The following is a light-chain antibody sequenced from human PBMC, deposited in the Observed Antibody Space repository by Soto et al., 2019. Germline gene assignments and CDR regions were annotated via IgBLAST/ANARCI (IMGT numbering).Light chain of an antibody. CDR2: GAS. CDR1: QSVSSSY. Sequence: EIVLTQSPGTLYLSPGERATLSCRASQSVSSSYLAWYQQKPGQAPRLLIYGASSRATGIPEMFSGSGSGTDSPLTISRVEPDDFAVYCCQQCGRPPRKFGGGTKVEIK. CDR3: QQCGRPPRK. V-gene: IGKV3-20*01. J-gene: IGKJ4*02.